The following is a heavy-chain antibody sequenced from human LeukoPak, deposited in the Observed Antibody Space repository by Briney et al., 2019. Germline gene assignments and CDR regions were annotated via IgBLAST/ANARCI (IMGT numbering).Heavy chain of an antibody. Sequence: SETLSLTCTASGGSISSSSYYWGWIRQPPGKGLEWIGSIYYSGSTYYNPSLKSRVTISVDTSKNQFSLKLSSVTAADTAVYYCARRQSPWYYYDSSGYIDYWGQGTLVTVSS. D-gene: IGHD3-22*01. J-gene: IGHJ4*02. CDR1: GGSISSSSYY. V-gene: IGHV4-39*01. CDR2: IYYSGST. CDR3: ARRQSPWYYYDSSGYIDY.